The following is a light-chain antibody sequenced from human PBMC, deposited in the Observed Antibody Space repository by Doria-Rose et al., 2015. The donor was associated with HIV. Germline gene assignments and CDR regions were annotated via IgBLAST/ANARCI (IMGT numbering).Light chain of an antibody. V-gene: IGKV3-20*01. Sequence: EIVMTQSPGTLSLSPGERATLSCRASQSFSSTYLAWYQQKPGQAPSLLIYDGSTRATGIPDKFSASGSGTDFTLTINRLEPEDFALYYCHQYGTSWTFGQGTKAEF. CDR1: QSFSSTY. J-gene: IGKJ1*01. CDR2: DGS. CDR3: HQYGTSWT.